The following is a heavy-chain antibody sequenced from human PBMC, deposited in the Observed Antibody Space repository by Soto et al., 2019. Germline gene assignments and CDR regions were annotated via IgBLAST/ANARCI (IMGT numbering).Heavy chain of an antibody. V-gene: IGHV5-51*01. D-gene: IGHD4-17*01. Sequence: PGESLKISCKGSGYSFTSYWIGWVRQMPGKGLEWMGIIYPGDSYTNYSPSFQGHVTISADKSISTAYLQWSSLKASDTAMYYCARHTLDYGGNSHYYYGMDVWGQGTTVTVSS. CDR2: IYPGDSYT. J-gene: IGHJ6*02. CDR1: GYSFTSYW. CDR3: ARHTLDYGGNSHYYYGMDV.